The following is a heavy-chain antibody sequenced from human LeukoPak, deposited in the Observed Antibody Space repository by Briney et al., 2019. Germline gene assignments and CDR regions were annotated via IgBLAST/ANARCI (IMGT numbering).Heavy chain of an antibody. CDR3: TRGQKTYTWDFDY. CDR2: INEDGSER. CDR1: GFTFSNYL. D-gene: IGHD1-26*01. Sequence: GGSLRLSCAASGFTFSNYLMSWGRQAPGKGLELLAKINEDGSERYYVASVNGRFTISTDNAKNSLLLQMNSLAVDDTAVYYCTRGQKTYTWDFDYWGQGNMVTVSS. V-gene: IGHV3-7*01. J-gene: IGHJ4*02.